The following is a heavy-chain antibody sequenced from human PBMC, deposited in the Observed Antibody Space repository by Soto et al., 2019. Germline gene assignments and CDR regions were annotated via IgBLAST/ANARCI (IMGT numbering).Heavy chain of an antibody. Sequence: QLQLQESGPGLVKPSETLSLTCTVSGGSISSSNSYWGWIRQPPGKGLQWIGSIYYSGSTYYNPALKSQVTISVDTSKSQFARKLSSVTVADAAVYYCARRSYYFDAMDVWGRGTTVTVSS. J-gene: IGHJ6*02. V-gene: IGHV4-39*01. CDR2: IYYSGST. CDR3: ARRSYYFDAMDV. CDR1: GGSISSSNSY.